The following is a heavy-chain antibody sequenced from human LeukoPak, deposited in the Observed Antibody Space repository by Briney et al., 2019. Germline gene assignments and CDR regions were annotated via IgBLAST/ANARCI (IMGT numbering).Heavy chain of an antibody. CDR1: GFTFSTHW. CDR3: VGDPDYGGYSRFDY. Sequence: GGSLRLSCAASGFTFSTHWMHWVRQAPGKGLVWVSRIKGDGSSTSYADSVKGRFTISRDNDKNTLYLQMNSLRGEDTAVYYCVGDPDYGGYSRFDYWGQGTLVTVSS. J-gene: IGHJ4*02. D-gene: IGHD4-23*01. V-gene: IGHV3-74*01. CDR2: IKGDGSST.